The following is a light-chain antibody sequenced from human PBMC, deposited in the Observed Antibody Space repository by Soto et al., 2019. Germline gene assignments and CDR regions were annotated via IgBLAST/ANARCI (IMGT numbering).Light chain of an antibody. CDR1: QSIGIN. CDR3: QQSYSSPCT. Sequence: DIQMTQSPFSLSASVGDRVTITCRASQSIGINLNWYQQKPGKAPKLLIYAASSLKSGVPPRFSGSGSGPDFTLTISSLQPEDFATYYCQQSYSSPCTFGQGTILEIK. V-gene: IGKV1-39*01. J-gene: IGKJ2*02. CDR2: AAS.